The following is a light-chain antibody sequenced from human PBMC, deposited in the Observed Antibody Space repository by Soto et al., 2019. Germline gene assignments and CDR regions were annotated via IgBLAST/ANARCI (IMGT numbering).Light chain of an antibody. CDR2: RAS. Sequence: DIQMTQSPSTLSASVGDRVTITCRARQNINNWLAWYQQKPGKAPKLLIYRASSLENGVPSRFSGRGSGTDFILTITSLQPDDFATYYCQQYSSDSTFGQGTKVEI. V-gene: IGKV1-5*03. J-gene: IGKJ1*01. CDR1: QNINNW. CDR3: QQYSSDST.